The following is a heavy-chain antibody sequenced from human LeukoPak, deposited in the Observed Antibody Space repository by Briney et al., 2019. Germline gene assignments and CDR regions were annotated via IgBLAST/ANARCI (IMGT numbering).Heavy chain of an antibody. CDR1: GYSFTSYW. CDR3: ARRYCSGGSCYYYFDY. Sequence: GESLKISRKGSGYSFTSYWIGWVRQMPGKGLEWMGIIYPGDSDTRYSPSFQGQVTISADKSISTAYLQWSSLKASDTAMYYCARRYCSGGSCYYYFDYWGQGTLVTVSS. V-gene: IGHV5-51*01. J-gene: IGHJ4*02. CDR2: IYPGDSDT. D-gene: IGHD2-15*01.